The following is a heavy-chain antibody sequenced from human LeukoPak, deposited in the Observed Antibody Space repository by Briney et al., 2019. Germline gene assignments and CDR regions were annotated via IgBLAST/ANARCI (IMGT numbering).Heavy chain of an antibody. CDR3: ARGPGLQFKSYFDY. J-gene: IGHJ4*02. Sequence: SVKVSCKASGGTFSSYAISWGRQAPGQGLEWMGGIIPIFGTANYAQKFQGRVTITTDESTSTAYMELSSLRSEDTAVYYCARGPGLQFKSYFDYWGQGTLVTVSS. CDR2: IIPIFGTA. CDR1: GGTFSSYA. V-gene: IGHV1-69*05. D-gene: IGHD5-24*01.